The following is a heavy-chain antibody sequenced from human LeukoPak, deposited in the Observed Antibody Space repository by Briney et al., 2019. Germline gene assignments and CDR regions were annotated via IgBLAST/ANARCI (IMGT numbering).Heavy chain of an antibody. V-gene: IGHV5-51*01. Sequence: GESLKISCKGSGYSFTSYWIGWVRQMPGKGLEWMGIIYPGDSDTRYSPSFQGQVTISADKSISTAYLQWSSLKASDTAMYYCAILASFRTYCSSGSCYGVSYYYMDVWGKGTTVTVSS. J-gene: IGHJ6*03. D-gene: IGHD2-15*01. CDR3: AILASFRTYCSSGSCYGVSYYYMDV. CDR2: IYPGDSDT. CDR1: GYSFTSYW.